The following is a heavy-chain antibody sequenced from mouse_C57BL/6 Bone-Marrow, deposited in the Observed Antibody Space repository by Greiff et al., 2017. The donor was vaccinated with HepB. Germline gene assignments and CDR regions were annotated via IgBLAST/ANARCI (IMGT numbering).Heavy chain of an antibody. CDR3: ARHDWDYFDY. CDR1: GFTFSSYT. CDR2: LSGGGGNT. J-gene: IGHJ2*01. V-gene: IGHV5-9*01. D-gene: IGHD4-1*01. Sequence: EVHLVESGGGLVKPGGSLKLSCAASGFTFSSYTMSWVRQTPEKRLEWVATLSGGGGNTYYPDSVKGRFTISRDNAKNTLYLQMSSLRSEDTALYYCARHDWDYFDYWGQGTTLTVSS.